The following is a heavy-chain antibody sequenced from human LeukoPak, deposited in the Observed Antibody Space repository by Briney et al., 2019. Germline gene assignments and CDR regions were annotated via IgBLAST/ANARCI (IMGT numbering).Heavy chain of an antibody. D-gene: IGHD1-7*01. V-gene: IGHV3-33*06. CDR1: GFTFSSFG. Sequence: GGSLRLSCAASGFTFSSFGMHWVCQVPGKGLEWVAVIWHDGSNQYYADSVKGRFTISRDNSKNTLYLQMNSLRAEDTAVYYCAKERDWNYDYWGQGTLVTVSS. CDR2: IWHDGSNQ. CDR3: AKERDWNYDY. J-gene: IGHJ4*02.